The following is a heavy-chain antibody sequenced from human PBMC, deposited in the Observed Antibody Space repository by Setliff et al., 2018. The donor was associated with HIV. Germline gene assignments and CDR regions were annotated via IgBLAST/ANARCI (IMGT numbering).Heavy chain of an antibody. D-gene: IGHD7-27*01. CDR3: ARARLLGGFLS. J-gene: IGHJ5*02. V-gene: IGHV1-2*02. CDR1: GYTFTGNY. Sequence: ASVKVSCKASGYTFTGNYIHWVRQAPGQGLEWMGWINPNSGGTNYEQKFQGRVTMTRDTSRNRVSLKMTSVTAADTAVYYCARARLLGGFLSWGRGALVTVSS. CDR2: INPNSGGT.